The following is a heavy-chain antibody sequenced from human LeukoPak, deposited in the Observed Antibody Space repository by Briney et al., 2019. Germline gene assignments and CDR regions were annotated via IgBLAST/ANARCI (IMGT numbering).Heavy chain of an antibody. V-gene: IGHV3-48*03. CDR2: ISSGSTTT. Sequence: GGSLRLSCAASGFTFSSFEMTWIRQAPGKGLEWISYISSGSTTTYYADSVRGRFTVSRDNDNNFSFLDMDNLRADDTAVYYCARDRSLDSRLDYWGQGTLVTVSS. CDR1: GFTFSSFE. D-gene: IGHD4-11*01. CDR3: ARDRSLDSRLDY. J-gene: IGHJ4*02.